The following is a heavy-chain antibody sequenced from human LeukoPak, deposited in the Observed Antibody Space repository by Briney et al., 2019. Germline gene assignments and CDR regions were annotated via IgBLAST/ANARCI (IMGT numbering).Heavy chain of an antibody. J-gene: IGHJ5*02. V-gene: IGHV1-2*02. Sequence: ASVKVSCKASGYTFTGYYMHWVRQAPGQGLEWTGWINPNSGGTNYAQKFQGRVTMTRDTSISTAYMELSRLRSDDTAVYYCARGGRSVFLKNWFDPWGQGTLVTVSS. D-gene: IGHD3-10*01. CDR1: GYTFTGYY. CDR2: INPNSGGT. CDR3: ARGGRSVFLKNWFDP.